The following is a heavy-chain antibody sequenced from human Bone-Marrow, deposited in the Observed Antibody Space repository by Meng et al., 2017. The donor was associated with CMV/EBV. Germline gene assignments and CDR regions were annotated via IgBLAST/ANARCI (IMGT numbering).Heavy chain of an antibody. CDR2: IIPYLDEP. Sequence: SVKVSCKASGGTSNTYTFNWVRQALGRGLEWMGGIIPYLDEPNYAQTFQGRVTITSDRSTAAYMELSSLRSEDTAVYFCAGRGPYGRALDVWGQGTLVTVSS. V-gene: IGHV1-69*10. CDR3: AGRGPYGRALDV. J-gene: IGHJ3*01. CDR1: GGTSNTYT. D-gene: IGHD3-10*01.